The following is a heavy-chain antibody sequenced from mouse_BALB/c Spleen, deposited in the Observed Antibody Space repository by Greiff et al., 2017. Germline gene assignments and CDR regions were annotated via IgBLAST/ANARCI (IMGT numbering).Heavy chain of an antibody. CDR1: GYTFTSYW. J-gene: IGHJ4*01. Sequence: QVQLQQPGAELVKPGASVKLSCKASGYTFTSYWMHWVKQRPGQGLEWIGEINPSNGRTNYNEKFKSKATLTVDKSSSTAYMQRSSLTSEDSAVYYCASGLYRGVMDYWGQGTSVTVSS. V-gene: IGHV1S81*02. CDR3: ASGLYRGVMDY. CDR2: INPSNGRT. D-gene: IGHD6-1*01.